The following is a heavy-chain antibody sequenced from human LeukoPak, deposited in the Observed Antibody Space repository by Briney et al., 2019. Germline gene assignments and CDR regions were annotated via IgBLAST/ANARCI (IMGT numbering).Heavy chain of an antibody. CDR1: GGSINSGGYY. CDR2: IYHSGST. D-gene: IGHD3-10*01. Sequence: PSQTLSLTCTVSGGSINSGGYYWSWIRQPPGKGLEWIGYIYHSGSTYYNPSPKSRVTISVDRSKNQFSLKLSSVTAADTAVYYCAREGPRYYGSGSYYKKGLLWFDPWGQGTLVTVSS. V-gene: IGHV4-30-2*01. CDR3: AREGPRYYGSGSYYKKGLLWFDP. J-gene: IGHJ5*02.